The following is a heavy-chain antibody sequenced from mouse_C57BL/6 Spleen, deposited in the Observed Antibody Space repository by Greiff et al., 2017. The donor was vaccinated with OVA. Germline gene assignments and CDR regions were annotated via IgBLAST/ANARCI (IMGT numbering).Heavy chain of an antibody. V-gene: IGHV5-4*01. J-gene: IGHJ2*01. CDR2: ISDGGSYT. Sequence: EVKLMESGGGLVKPGGSLKLSCAASGFTFSSYAMSWVRQTPEKRLEWVATISDGGSYTYYPDNVKGRFTISRDNAKNNLYLQMSHLKSEDTAMYYCARDPRDGYYFDYWGQGTTLTVSS. D-gene: IGHD2-3*01. CDR3: ARDPRDGYYFDY. CDR1: GFTFSSYA.